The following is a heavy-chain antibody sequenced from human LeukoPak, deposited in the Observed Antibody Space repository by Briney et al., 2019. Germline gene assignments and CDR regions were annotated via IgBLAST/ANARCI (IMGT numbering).Heavy chain of an antibody. CDR1: GFVLGHSW. Sequence: GGSLRLSCEASGFVLGHSWMSWVRQAPGKGLEWVANINLDGSEINYLDSLTGRLTISRDNAKDSLYLQMNGLRAEDTAVYFCVRDRGYSTFDYWAQGTLVTVSS. J-gene: IGHJ4*02. CDR2: INLDGSEI. V-gene: IGHV3-7*03. CDR3: VRDRGYSTFDY. D-gene: IGHD3-22*01.